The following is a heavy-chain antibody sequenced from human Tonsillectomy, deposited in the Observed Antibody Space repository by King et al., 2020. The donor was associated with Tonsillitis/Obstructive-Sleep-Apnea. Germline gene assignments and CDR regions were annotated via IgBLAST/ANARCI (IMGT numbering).Heavy chain of an antibody. CDR2: INSDGSST. Sequence: VQLVESGGGLVQPGGSLRLSCAASGFTFSSYWMHWVRQAPGKGPVWVSRINSDGSSTSYADSVKGRFTISRDNAKNTLYLQMNSLRAEETAVYYCARTSSNQPGDGYFQHWGQGTLVTVSS. J-gene: IGHJ1*01. V-gene: IGHV3-74*01. CDR1: GFTFSSYW. CDR3: ARTSSNQPGDGYFQH. D-gene: IGHD2-2*01.